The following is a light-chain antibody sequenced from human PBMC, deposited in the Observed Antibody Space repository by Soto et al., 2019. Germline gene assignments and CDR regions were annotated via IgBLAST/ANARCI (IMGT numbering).Light chain of an antibody. Sequence: EIVLTQSPGTLSVSPGDRVTLSCRASQSVDINLAWYQQRAGQAPRLLVYGESTKATDMPGRFSGSGSGTEFTLTISSLQSEDFAVYYCQQYNNWITFGQGTRLEIK. J-gene: IGKJ5*01. CDR1: QSVDIN. CDR2: GES. V-gene: IGKV3-15*01. CDR3: QQYNNWIT.